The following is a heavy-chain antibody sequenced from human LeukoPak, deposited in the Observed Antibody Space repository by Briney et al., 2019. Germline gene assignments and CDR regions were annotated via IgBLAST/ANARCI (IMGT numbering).Heavy chain of an antibody. J-gene: IGHJ5*02. V-gene: IGHV4-31*03. Sequence: SETLSLTCTVSGGSISSGGYYWSWIRQHPGQGLEWIGYIYYSGSTYYNPSLKSRVTISVDTSKNQFSLKLSSVTAADTAVYYCARGFLTNWFDPWGQGTLVTVSS. CDR3: ARGFLTNWFDP. CDR1: GGSISSGGYY. CDR2: IYYSGST. D-gene: IGHD3-10*01.